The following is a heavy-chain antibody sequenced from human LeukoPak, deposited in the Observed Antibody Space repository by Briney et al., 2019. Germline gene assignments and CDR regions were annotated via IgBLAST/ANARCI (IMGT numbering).Heavy chain of an antibody. Sequence: SGPTLVTPTQTLTLTCTFSGFSLSTSGVGVGWSRQPPGKALEWLALIYWNDDKRYSPSLKSRLTITKDTSKNQVVLTMTNMDPVDTATYYCARDFGYSSSWYPNYFDYWGQGTLVTVSS. V-gene: IGHV2-5*01. CDR1: GFSLSTSGVG. CDR3: ARDFGYSSSWYPNYFDY. CDR2: IYWNDDK. J-gene: IGHJ4*02. D-gene: IGHD6-13*01.